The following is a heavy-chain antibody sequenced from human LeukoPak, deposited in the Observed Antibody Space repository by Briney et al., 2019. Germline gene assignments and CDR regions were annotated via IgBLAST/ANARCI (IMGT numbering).Heavy chain of an antibody. CDR2: IIPIFGTA. CDR1: GGTFSSYA. Sequence: SVKVTCKASGGTFSSYAISWVRQAPGQGLEWMGGIIPIFGTANYAQKFQGRVTITADESTSTAYMELSSLRSEDTAVYYCARDYCSSTSCNSDYWGQGTLVTVSS. J-gene: IGHJ4*02. V-gene: IGHV1-69*13. D-gene: IGHD2-2*02. CDR3: ARDYCSSTSCNSDY.